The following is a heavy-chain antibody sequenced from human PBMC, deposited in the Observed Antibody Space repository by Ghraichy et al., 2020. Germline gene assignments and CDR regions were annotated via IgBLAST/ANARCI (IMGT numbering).Heavy chain of an antibody. CDR2: IRGSGGST. CDR3: AKWDPLRGDY. J-gene: IGHJ4*02. CDR1: GLTFSSYA. D-gene: IGHD1-26*01. V-gene: IGHV3-23*01. Sequence: GGSLRLSCAASGLTFSSYAMSWVRQPPGKGLEWVSAIRGSGGSTYHADSVEGRFTISRDNSKNTLYLQMNSLRAEDTAVYYCAKWDPLRGDYWGQGTLVTVSS.